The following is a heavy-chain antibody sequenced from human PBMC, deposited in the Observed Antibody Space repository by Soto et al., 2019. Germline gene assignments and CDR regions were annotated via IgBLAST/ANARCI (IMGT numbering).Heavy chain of an antibody. CDR3: ARGENYYDSSGYYDAFDI. J-gene: IGHJ3*02. D-gene: IGHD3-22*01. Sequence: PSETLSLTCAVSGGSISSSNWWSWVRQPPGKGLEWIGEIYHSGSTNYNPSLKSRVTISVDKSKNQFSLKLSSVTAADTAVYYCARGENYYDSSGYYDAFDIWGQGTMVTVSS. V-gene: IGHV4-4*02. CDR1: GGSISSSNW. CDR2: IYHSGST.